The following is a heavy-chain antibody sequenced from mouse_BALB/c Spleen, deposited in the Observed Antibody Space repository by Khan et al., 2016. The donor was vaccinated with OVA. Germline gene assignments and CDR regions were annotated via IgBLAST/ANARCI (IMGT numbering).Heavy chain of an antibody. CDR3: ALYYYGRAWFAY. D-gene: IGHD1-1*01. CDR2: IWGDGST. J-gene: IGHJ3*01. V-gene: IGHV2-3*01. CDR1: GFSLTSYG. Sequence: VQLVELGPGLVAPSQSLSITCTVSGFSLTSYGVGWVRQPPGKGLEWLGVIWGDGSTNYHSALISRLNINKDNSKSQVFLKLNSLQTDDTATYYCALYYYGRAWFAYWGQGTLVTVSA.